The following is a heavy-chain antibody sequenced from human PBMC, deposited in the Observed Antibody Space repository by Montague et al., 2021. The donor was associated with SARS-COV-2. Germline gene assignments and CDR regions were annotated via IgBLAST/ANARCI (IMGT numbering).Heavy chain of an antibody. CDR2: VYYTGSN. CDR1: GGSINSTTYY. J-gene: IGHJ3*01. CDR3: ARHFPSGYTFGLDAFDL. D-gene: IGHD5-18*01. V-gene: IGHV4-39*01. Sequence: SETRSLTCTVSGGSINSTTYYWAWIRQPPGKGLEWIGSVYYTGSNYYNPSLQSRGTMSVDTSKNQFSLKLSSVTAADTGVYYCARHFPSGYTFGLDAFDLWGQGTMVTVSS.